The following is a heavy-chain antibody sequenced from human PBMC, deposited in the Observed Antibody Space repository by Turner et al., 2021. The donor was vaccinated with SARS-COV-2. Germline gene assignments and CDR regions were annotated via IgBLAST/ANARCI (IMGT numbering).Heavy chain of an antibody. CDR2: IIPIFGTA. D-gene: IGHD2-15*01. J-gene: IGHJ4*02. Sequence: QVQLVQSGAEVKKPGSSVKVSCKASAGTFSSYAISWVRQAPGQGVEWMGGIIPIFGTANYAQKFQGRVTITADESTSTAYMELSSLRSEDTAVYYCARGEVGYCSGGRCYSGSYWGQGTLVTVSS. CDR1: AGTFSSYA. CDR3: ARGEVGYCSGGRCYSGSY. V-gene: IGHV1-69*01.